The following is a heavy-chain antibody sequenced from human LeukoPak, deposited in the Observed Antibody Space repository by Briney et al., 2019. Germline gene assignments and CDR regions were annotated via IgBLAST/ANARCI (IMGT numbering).Heavy chain of an antibody. D-gene: IGHD3-10*01. Sequence: GGSLRLSCAASGFTFSNYNMNWVRQTPGEGLEWVSFISSSSSYIYYADSVKGRFTISRDNSKNTLYLQMNSLRAEDTAVYYCAGETMVRGVILDAFDIWGQGTMVTVSS. V-gene: IGHV3-21*04. CDR2: ISSSSSYI. CDR1: GFTFSNYN. J-gene: IGHJ3*02. CDR3: AGETMVRGVILDAFDI.